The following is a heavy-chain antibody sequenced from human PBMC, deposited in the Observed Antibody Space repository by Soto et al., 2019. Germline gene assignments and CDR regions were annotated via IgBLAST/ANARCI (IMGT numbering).Heavy chain of an antibody. Sequence: SETLSLTCTVSGGSISSYYWSWIRQPPGKGLEWIGYIYYSGSTNYNPSLKSRVTISVDTSKNQFSLKLSSVTAADTAVYYCAREVPYCSSTSCYYWFDPWGQGTLVTVSS. CDR3: AREVPYCSSTSCYYWFDP. CDR1: GGSISSYY. D-gene: IGHD2-2*01. V-gene: IGHV4-59*01. J-gene: IGHJ5*02. CDR2: IYYSGST.